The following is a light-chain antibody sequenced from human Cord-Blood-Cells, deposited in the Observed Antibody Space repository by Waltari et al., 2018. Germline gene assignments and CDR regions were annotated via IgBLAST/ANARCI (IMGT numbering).Light chain of an antibody. J-gene: IGKJ2*03. CDR1: QSVLYSSNNKNY. CDR2: WAS. Sequence: DIVMTQSPDSLAVSLGERATINCKSSQSVLYSSNNKNYLAWYQQKPGQPPKLLIYWASTRESGVPDRFSGSGSVTDFTLTISSLQAEDVAVYYCQQYYSTPPYRFGQGTKLEIK. CDR3: QQYYSTPPYR. V-gene: IGKV4-1*01.